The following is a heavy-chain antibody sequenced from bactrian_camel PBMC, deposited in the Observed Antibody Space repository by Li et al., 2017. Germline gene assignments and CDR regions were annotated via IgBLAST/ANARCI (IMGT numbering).Heavy chain of an antibody. CDR2: IEGTSRDT. V-gene: IGHV3-2*01. J-gene: IGHJ4*01. Sequence: QVQLVESGGDLVQPGGSLRLSCAAFGFEFSTYDMSWVRQAPGKGLEWVSSIEGTSRDTAYADSVQGRFTISADNAKNTVYLQMNSLKSEDTALYYCATVSNPVRGSWSDLAYNYWGQGTQVTVS. CDR1: GFEFSTYD. D-gene: IGHD6*01. CDR3: ATVSNPVRGSWSDLAYNY.